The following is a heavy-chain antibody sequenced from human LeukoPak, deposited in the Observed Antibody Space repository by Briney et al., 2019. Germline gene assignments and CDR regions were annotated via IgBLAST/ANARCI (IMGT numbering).Heavy chain of an antibody. CDR1: GGTFSSYA. CDR3: ASSSAAGILTTYYFDY. Sequence: SVKVSCTASGGTFSSYAISWVRQAPGQGLEWMGRIIPILGIANYAQKFQGRVTITADKSTSTAYMELSSLRSEDTAVYYCASSSAAGILTTYYFDYWGQGTLVTVSS. V-gene: IGHV1-69*04. CDR2: IIPILGIA. J-gene: IGHJ4*02. D-gene: IGHD6-13*01.